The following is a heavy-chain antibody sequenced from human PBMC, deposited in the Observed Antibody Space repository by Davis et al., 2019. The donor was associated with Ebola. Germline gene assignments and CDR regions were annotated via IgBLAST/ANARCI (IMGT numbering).Heavy chain of an antibody. J-gene: IGHJ4*02. CDR1: GFTFSAYT. V-gene: IGHV3-21*01. Sequence: GGSLRLSCVGSGFTFSAYTMNWVRQAPGKGLEWVACSGSSDNYIYYADSVKGRFTISRDNANNSVYLQMNSPGAEDTAIYYCARWTGASISFFDSWGQGTLVTVSS. CDR2: SGSSDNYI. D-gene: IGHD3/OR15-3a*01. CDR3: ARWTGASISFFDS.